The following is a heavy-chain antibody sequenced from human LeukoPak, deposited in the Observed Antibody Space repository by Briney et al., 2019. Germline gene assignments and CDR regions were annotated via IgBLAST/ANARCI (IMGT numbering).Heavy chain of an antibody. V-gene: IGHV3-30*18. CDR3: AKGVVVTAPTDDAFDI. CDR2: ISYDGSNK. CDR1: GFTFSSYG. Sequence: GRSLRLSCAASGFTFSSYGMHWVRQAPGKGLEWVAVISYDGSNKYYADSVKGRFTISRDNSKNTLYLQMNSLRAEDTAVYYCAKGVVVTAPTDDAFDIWGQGTTVTVSS. D-gene: IGHD2-21*02. J-gene: IGHJ3*02.